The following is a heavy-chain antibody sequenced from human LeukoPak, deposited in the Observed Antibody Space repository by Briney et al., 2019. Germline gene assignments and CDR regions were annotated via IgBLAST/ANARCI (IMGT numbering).Heavy chain of an antibody. V-gene: IGHV1-69*13. CDR1: GGTFSSYA. D-gene: IGHD3-9*01. J-gene: IGHJ6*03. Sequence: GASVKVSCKASGGTFSSYAISWVRQAPGQGLEWMGGIIPIFGTANYAQKFQGRVTITADESTSTAYMELSSLRSEDTALYYCAKDMNLRYFDWPLPYYYYYMDVWGKGTTVTISS. CDR2: IIPIFGTA. CDR3: AKDMNLRYFDWPLPYYYYYMDV.